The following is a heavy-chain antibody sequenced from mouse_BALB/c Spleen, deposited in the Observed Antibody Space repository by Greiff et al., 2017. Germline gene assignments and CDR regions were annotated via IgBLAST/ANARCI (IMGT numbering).Heavy chain of an antibody. J-gene: IGHJ3*01. Sequence: VQLQQPGAELVKPGASVKLSCKASGYTFTSYWMHWVKQRPGQGLEWIGEINPSNGRTNYNEKFKSKATLTVDKSSSTAYMQLSSLTSEDSAVYYCARREYGFAYWGQGTLVTVSA. D-gene: IGHD2-10*02. CDR1: GYTFTSYW. CDR3: ARREYGFAY. V-gene: IGHV1S81*02. CDR2: INPSNGRT.